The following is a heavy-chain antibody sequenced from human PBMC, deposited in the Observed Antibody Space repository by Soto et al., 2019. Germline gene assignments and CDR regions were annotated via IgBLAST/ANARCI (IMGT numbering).Heavy chain of an antibody. CDR3: ARFGLGGDCSSTSCYLYYFDY. CDR2: INLSGST. V-gene: IGHV4-34*01. J-gene: IGHJ4*02. CDR1: GGSFSGYY. Sequence: PSETLSLTCAVYGGSFSGYYWSWIRQPPGKGLEWFVEINLSGSTNYNPSLKSRVTISVDTSKNQFSLKLSSVTAADTAVYYCARFGLGGDCSSTSCYLYYFDYWGQGTLVTVSS. D-gene: IGHD2-2*01.